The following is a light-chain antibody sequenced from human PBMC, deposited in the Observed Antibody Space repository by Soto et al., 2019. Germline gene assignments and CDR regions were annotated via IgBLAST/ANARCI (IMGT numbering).Light chain of an antibody. CDR2: DAS. CDR3: QQYNGY. Sequence: DLQMTQSPSTLSASVGAGVTITCRASQSINNWLAWYQQKLGKAPKLLIYDASSLESGVPSRFSGSGFGTEFTLTISSLQPDDFATYYCQQYNGYFGQGTKLEIK. J-gene: IGKJ2*01. CDR1: QSINNW. V-gene: IGKV1-5*01.